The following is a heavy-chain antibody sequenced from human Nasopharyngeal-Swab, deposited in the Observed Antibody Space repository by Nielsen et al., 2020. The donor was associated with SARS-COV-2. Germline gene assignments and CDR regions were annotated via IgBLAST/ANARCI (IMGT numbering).Heavy chain of an antibody. CDR3: GTVFEF. CDR1: GFIFSNYW. Sequence: GESLKIFCVASGFIFSNYWMHWGRQVPGKGLVWVSRIDTDGSSTSYADFVKGRFTMSRDNAKNTVYLQMNSPRAEDTAVYYCGTVFEFWGQGTVVTVSS. CDR2: IDTDGSST. V-gene: IGHV3-74*01. J-gene: IGHJ4*02.